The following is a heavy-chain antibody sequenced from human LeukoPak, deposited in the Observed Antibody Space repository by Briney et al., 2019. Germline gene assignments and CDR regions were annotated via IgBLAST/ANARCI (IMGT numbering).Heavy chain of an antibody. Sequence: PGRSLRLSCAASGFTFSSYGMHWVRQAPGKGLEWVAVIWYDGSNKYYADSVKGRFTISRDNSKNTLYLQMNSLRAEDTAVYYWAKDRGSSGWYDYWGQGTLVTVSS. CDR1: GFTFSSYG. J-gene: IGHJ4*02. V-gene: IGHV3-33*06. D-gene: IGHD6-19*01. CDR2: IWYDGSNK. CDR3: AKDRGSSGWYDY.